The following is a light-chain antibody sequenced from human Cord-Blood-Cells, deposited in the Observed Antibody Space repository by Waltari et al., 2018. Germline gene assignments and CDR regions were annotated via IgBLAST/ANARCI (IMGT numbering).Light chain of an antibody. Sequence: EIVLTHSPGTLSLSPGELATLSCRASQSVSSSYLAWYQQKPGQAPRLLIYGASSRATGIPDRFSGSGSGTDFTLTISRLEPEDFAVYYCQQYGSSPLTFGGGTKVEIK. CDR3: QQYGSSPLT. V-gene: IGKV3-20*01. J-gene: IGKJ4*01. CDR1: QSVSSSY. CDR2: GAS.